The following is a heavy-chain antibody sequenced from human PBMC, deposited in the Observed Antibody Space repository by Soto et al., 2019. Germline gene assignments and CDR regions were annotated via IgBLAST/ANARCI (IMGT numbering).Heavy chain of an antibody. CDR3: ARSSYYYDSSGYPFDY. CDR2: IIPIFGTA. J-gene: IGHJ4*02. V-gene: IGHV1-69*01. D-gene: IGHD3-22*01. Sequence: QVQLVQSGAEVQKPGSSVKVSCMASGGTFSSYAISWVRQAPGQGLEWMGGIIPIFGTANYAQKFQGRVTITADESTSTAYMELSSLRSEDTAVYYCARSSYYYDSSGYPFDYWGQGTLVTVSS. CDR1: GGTFSSYA.